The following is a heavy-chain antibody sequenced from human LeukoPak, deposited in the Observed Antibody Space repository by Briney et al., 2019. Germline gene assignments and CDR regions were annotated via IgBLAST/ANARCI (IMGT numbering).Heavy chain of an antibody. J-gene: IGHJ4*02. D-gene: IGHD3-22*01. CDR1: GGSISSYY. V-gene: IGHV4-59*01. CDR3: ARGAYYYDSSGSLFDY. Sequence: SETLSLTCTVSGGSISSYYWSWIRQPPGKGLEWIGYIYYSGSTNYNPSLKSRVTISVGTSKNQFSLKLSSVTAADTAVYYCARGAYYYDSSGSLFDYWGQGTLVTVSS. CDR2: IYYSGST.